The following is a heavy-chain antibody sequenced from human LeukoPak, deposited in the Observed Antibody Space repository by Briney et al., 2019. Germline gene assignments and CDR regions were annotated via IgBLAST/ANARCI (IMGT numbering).Heavy chain of an antibody. Sequence: GGSLTLSCAASGFTFSNYWMHWVRQAPGKGLEWGSRINERATIISYADSMKGRFTISRENARNTLYLQMNSLTAEDTAVYYCARDPCSGGSCYLFDIWGQGTMVTVSS. J-gene: IGHJ3*02. CDR3: ARDPCSGGSCYLFDI. CDR2: INERATII. V-gene: IGHV3-74*01. D-gene: IGHD2-15*01. CDR1: GFTFSNYW.